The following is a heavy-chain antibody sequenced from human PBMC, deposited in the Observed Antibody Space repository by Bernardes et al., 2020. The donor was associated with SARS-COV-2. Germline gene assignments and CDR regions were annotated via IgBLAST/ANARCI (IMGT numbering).Heavy chain of an antibody. J-gene: IGHJ6*02. D-gene: IGHD3-9*01. CDR1: GGTFSSYA. V-gene: IGHV1-69*13. CDR2: IIPIFGTA. Sequence: SVKVSCKASGGTFSSYAISWVRQAPGQGLEWMGRIIPIFGTANYAQKFQGRVTITADESTSTAYMELSSLRSEDTAVYYCARDQDILTGYSGRDYGMDVWGQGTTVTVSS. CDR3: ARDQDILTGYSGRDYGMDV.